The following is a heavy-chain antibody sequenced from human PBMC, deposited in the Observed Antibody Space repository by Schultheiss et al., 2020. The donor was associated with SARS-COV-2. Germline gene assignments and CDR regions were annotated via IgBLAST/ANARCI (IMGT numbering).Heavy chain of an antibody. Sequence: SQTLSLTCTVSGGSVSSGSDHWSWIRQPPGKGLEWIGEINHSGSTNYNPSLKSRVTISVDTSKNQFSLKLSSVTAADTAVYYCASMLAKAAAGKPDGFDPWGQGTLVTVSS. D-gene: IGHD6-13*01. V-gene: IGHV4-61*01. CDR3: ASMLAKAAAGKPDGFDP. J-gene: IGHJ5*02. CDR2: INHSGST. CDR1: GGSVSSGSDH.